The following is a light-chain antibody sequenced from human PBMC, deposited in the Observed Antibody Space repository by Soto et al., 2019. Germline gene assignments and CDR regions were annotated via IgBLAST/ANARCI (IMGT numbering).Light chain of an antibody. CDR2: GAS. CDR1: QSVSNN. CDR3: QQYNNWPPT. V-gene: IGKV3-15*01. Sequence: EIVMTQSPATLSVSPGERATLSCRASQSVSNNLAWYQQKPGQAPRPLIYGASTRATGIPARFSGSGSGTEFTLTISSLQSEDFAVYYCQQYNNWPPTFGQGTKVEIK. J-gene: IGKJ1*01.